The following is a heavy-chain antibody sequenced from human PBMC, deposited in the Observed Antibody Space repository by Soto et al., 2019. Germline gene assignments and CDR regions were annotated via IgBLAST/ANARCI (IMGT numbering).Heavy chain of an antibody. D-gene: IGHD2-15*01. V-gene: IGHV4-34*01. J-gene: IGHJ4*02. CDR2: INHSGST. CDR1: GGSFSGYY. Sequence: SETLSLTCAVYGGSFSGYYWSWIRQPPGKGLEWIGEINHSGSTYYNPSLKSRVTISVDTSKNQFSLKLSSVTAADTAVYYCAREDIVVVVAATPSGYFDYWGQGTLVTVSS. CDR3: AREDIVVVVAATPSGYFDY.